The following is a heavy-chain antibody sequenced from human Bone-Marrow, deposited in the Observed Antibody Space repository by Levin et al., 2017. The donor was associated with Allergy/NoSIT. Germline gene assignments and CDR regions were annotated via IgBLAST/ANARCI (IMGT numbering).Heavy chain of an antibody. D-gene: IGHD1-26*01. CDR2: IIPVLGAA. Sequence: ASVKVSCQASGGSFSSYAITWLRQAPGQGLEWVGRIIPVLGAADYAQNFQVRVTITADLSTTTTYMELTNLRSEDTAVYYCARDLGWELQAFDIWGQGTKVIVSS. V-gene: IGHV1-69*13. CDR3: ARDLGWELQAFDI. CDR1: GGSFSSYA. J-gene: IGHJ3*02.